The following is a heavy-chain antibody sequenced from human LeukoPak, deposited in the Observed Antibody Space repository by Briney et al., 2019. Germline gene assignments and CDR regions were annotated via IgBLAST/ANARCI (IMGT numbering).Heavy chain of an antibody. V-gene: IGHV3-30*18. J-gene: IGHJ4*02. D-gene: IGHD6-19*01. CDR1: EFTFSRSG. CDR3: GKDLTGGWSLDY. CDR2: ISDDGRRK. Sequence: GGSLRLSCAASEFTFSRSGMHWVRQAPGKGLEWAAFISDDGRRKYYADSVKGRFTISRDDSKNTVYLQMNSLRSEDTAMYYCGKDLTGGWSLDYWGQGTLVTVSS.